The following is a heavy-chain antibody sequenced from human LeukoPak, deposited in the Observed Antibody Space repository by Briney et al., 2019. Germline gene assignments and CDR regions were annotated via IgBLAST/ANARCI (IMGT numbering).Heavy chain of an antibody. CDR2: INPKTGGT. V-gene: IGHV1-2*02. J-gene: IGHJ4*02. CDR1: GYTDYY. CDR3: ARDMGIDIVVVPAAIAPDY. Sequence: ASVKVSCKASGYTDYYVQWMRQAPGQGLERMGGINPKTGGTEFAQKFQGRVTMTRDTSISTAYMELSRLRSDDTAVYYCARDMGIDIVVVPAAIAPDYWGQGTLVTVSS. D-gene: IGHD2-2*02.